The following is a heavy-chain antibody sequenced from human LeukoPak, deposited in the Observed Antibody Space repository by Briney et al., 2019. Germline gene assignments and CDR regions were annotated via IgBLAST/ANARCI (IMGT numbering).Heavy chain of an antibody. CDR1: GFTVSSKY. CDR3: ATNYGSGILGFDY. D-gene: IGHD3-10*01. V-gene: IGHV3-66*01. CDR2: IYSGGST. Sequence: PGGSLRLSCAASGFTVSSKYMSWVRQAPGKGLEWVSVIYSGGSTYYAGSVKGRFTISRDNSKSTVYLQMNSLRAEDTAVYYCATNYGSGILGFDYWGQGTLVTVSS. J-gene: IGHJ4*02.